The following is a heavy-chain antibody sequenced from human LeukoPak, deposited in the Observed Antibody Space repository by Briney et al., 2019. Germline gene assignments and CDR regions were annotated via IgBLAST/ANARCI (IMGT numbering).Heavy chain of an antibody. D-gene: IGHD1-26*01. V-gene: IGHV1-2*02. Sequence: ASVKVSCKTSGYTFTAHYLHWVRQAPGQGLEWMGYIDPNINGATYAQKFQGRVTLTRDTSISTVYMELSSLTSDDTAIYHCARESGSFDYWGQGTLVTVSS. J-gene: IGHJ4*02. CDR1: GYTFTAHY. CDR2: IDPNINGA. CDR3: ARESGSFDY.